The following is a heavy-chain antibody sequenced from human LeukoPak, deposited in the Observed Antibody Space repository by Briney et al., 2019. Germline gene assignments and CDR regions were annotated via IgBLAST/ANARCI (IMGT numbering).Heavy chain of an antibody. J-gene: IGHJ4*02. CDR1: GYTFTSYY. V-gene: IGHV1-46*01. D-gene: IGHD3-22*01. CDR2: INPSGGST. Sequence: ASVKISCKASGYTFTSYYMHWVRQAPGQGLEWMGIINPSGGSTSYAQKFQGRVTMTRDMSTSTVYMELSRLRSDDTAVYYCARAIYDSSGYPLSWGQGTLVTVSS. CDR3: ARAIYDSSGYPLS.